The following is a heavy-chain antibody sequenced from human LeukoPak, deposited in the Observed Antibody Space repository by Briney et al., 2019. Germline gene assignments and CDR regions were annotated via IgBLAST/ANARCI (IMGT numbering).Heavy chain of an antibody. CDR3: ARLRRNSDRSDFFYYYDH. V-gene: IGHV3-21*01. CDR2: VNTVSSYI. D-gene: IGHD3-22*01. CDR1: GFTFSDYS. J-gene: IGHJ4*02. Sequence: GGSLRLSCAASGFTFSDYSMNWVRQAPGKGLECVASVNTVSSYIYYADSMRGRFTISRDNAKNSLFLQMNSLRAEDTAVYYCARLRRNSDRSDFFYYYDHRGQGTLVTVSS.